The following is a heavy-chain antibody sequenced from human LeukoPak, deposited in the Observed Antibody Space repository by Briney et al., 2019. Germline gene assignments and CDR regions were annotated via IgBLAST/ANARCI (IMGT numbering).Heavy chain of an antibody. CDR2: INPNSGGT. Sequence: ASVKVSCKASGYTFTGYYMHWVRQAPGQGLEWMGWINPNSGGTNYARKFQGRVTMTRDTSISTAYMELSRLRSDDTAVYYCVNMAAAGPLNFDYWGQGTLVTVSS. CDR1: GYTFTGYY. J-gene: IGHJ4*02. CDR3: VNMAAAGPLNFDY. D-gene: IGHD6-13*01. V-gene: IGHV1-2*02.